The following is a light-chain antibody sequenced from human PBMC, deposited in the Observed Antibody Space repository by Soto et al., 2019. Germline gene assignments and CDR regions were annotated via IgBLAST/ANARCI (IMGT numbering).Light chain of an antibody. J-gene: IGKJ2*01. CDR3: QQSFITPFT. V-gene: IGKV1-39*01. Sequence: IQMTQSPSSLSASVGDRVTITCRASQSIISYLNWYQQKPGTAPKLLIYAASSLQSGVPSRFSGSVSGTDFILTISSLHPEDFATYFCQQSFITPFTFGQGTKLEIK. CDR2: AAS. CDR1: QSIISY.